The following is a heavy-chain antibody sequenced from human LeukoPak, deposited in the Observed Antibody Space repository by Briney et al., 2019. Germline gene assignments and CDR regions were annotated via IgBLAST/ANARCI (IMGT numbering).Heavy chain of an antibody. J-gene: IGHJ4*02. CDR2: IYYSGST. V-gene: IGHV4-39*01. Sequence: SETLSLTCTVSGGSISSSSYYWGWIRQPPGKGLEWIGSIYYSGSTYYNPSLKSRVTISVDTSKNQFSLKLSSVTAADTAVYYRARRHRRDGYERFDYWGQGTLVTVSS. CDR1: GGSISSSSYY. CDR3: ARRHRRDGYERFDY. D-gene: IGHD5-24*01.